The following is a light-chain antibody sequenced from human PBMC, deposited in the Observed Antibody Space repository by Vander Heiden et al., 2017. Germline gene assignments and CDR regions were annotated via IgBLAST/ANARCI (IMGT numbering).Light chain of an antibody. CDR2: LAS. Sequence: EIPMTQSPLSLPVTPGQAASISCSSSQSLLDRNGYNCLDWFVQRPGQSPQLLIYLASNRVSGVPDRFSGSGSGTEFTLKISRVEPDDVGIYYCMQAQQTPWTFGQGTKVEIK. J-gene: IGKJ1*01. V-gene: IGKV2-28*01. CDR3: MQAQQTPWT. CDR1: QSLLDRNGYNC.